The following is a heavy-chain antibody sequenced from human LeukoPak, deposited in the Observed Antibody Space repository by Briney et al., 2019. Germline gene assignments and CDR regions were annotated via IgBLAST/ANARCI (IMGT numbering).Heavy chain of an antibody. CDR3: ARPMTDIVVVPVASFDY. Sequence: GGSLRLSCAASGFTFSSYGMHWVRQAPGKGLVWVSRVNSDGSTTDYADSVKGRFTISRDNAKNSLYLQMNSLRAEDTAVYYCARPMTDIVVVPVASFDYWGQGTLVTVSS. CDR1: GFTFSSYG. J-gene: IGHJ4*02. V-gene: IGHV3-74*01. CDR2: VNSDGSTT. D-gene: IGHD2-2*01.